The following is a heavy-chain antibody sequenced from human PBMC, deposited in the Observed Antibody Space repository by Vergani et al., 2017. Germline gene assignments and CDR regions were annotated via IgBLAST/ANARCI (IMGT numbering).Heavy chain of an antibody. CDR1: GGTFSTYA. J-gene: IGHJ6*03. CDR3: ARVRGFSTTNSYYDYMDV. CDR2: IIPIFGTP. Sequence: QLQLVQSGAEVKKSGSSVKVSCKPSGGTFSTYAVNWVRQAPGQGLEWLGGIIPIFGTPNYAQKFQGRATITADTSTSTAYMELSSLRSEDTAVYYCARVRGFSTTNSYYDYMDVWGKGTTVTVSS. D-gene: IGHD1-14*01. V-gene: IGHV1-69*06.